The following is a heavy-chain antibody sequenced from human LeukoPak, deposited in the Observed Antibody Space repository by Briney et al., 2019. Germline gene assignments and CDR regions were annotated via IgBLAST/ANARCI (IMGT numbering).Heavy chain of an antibody. CDR2: IKQDGSEK. Sequence: PGGSLRLSCAASGFTFSSYWMSWVRQAPGKGLEWVANIKQDGSEKYYVDSVKGRFTISRDNAKNSLYLQMNSLRAEDTAVYYCARDPSVWLARGYSGADYWGQGTLVTVSS. J-gene: IGHJ4*02. CDR3: ARDPSVWLARGYSGADY. D-gene: IGHD5-12*01. V-gene: IGHV3-7*03. CDR1: GFTFSSYW.